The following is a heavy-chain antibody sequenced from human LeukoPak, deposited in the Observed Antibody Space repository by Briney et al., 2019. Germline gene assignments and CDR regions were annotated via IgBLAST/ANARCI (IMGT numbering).Heavy chain of an antibody. D-gene: IGHD1-26*01. CDR2: FHASGSS. J-gene: IGHJ5*01. CDR3: ARDLSSKWEKDWFDP. V-gene: IGHV4-4*07. Sequence: PPETLSLTCVVSGGSIGNYYWSWIRQSAGKGLEWIGRFHASGSSTYNPSLKGRVTMSLDTSKNQFSLKVTSVSAADTAVYYCARDLSSKWEKDWFDPWGQGTLVTVSS. CDR1: GGSIGNYY.